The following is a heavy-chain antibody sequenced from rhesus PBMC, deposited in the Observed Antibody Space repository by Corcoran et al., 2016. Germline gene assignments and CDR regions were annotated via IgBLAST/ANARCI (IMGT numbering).Heavy chain of an antibody. J-gene: IGHJ6*01. D-gene: IGHD2-27*01. CDR1: GFTFSDYY. V-gene: IGHV3-59*01. CDR2: ISNGGGST. CDR3: ARASVVDRYRGLDS. Sequence: EVQLVESGGGLAKPGGSLRLSCAASGFTFSDYYMHWVRQASGRGLEWVSRISNGGGSTWYADSVKGRFTISRENAKNTLYLQMNSLRAEDTAVYYCARASVVDRYRGLDSWGQGVVVTVSS.